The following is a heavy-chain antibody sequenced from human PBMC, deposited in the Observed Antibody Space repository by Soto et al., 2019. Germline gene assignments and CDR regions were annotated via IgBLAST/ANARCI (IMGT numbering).Heavy chain of an antibody. J-gene: IGHJ6*02. CDR2: IIPFFSTP. Sequence: QVQLVQSGAEVKKPGSSVKVSCKASGGAFNXXXXXXXXXXXXXGFEWMQAIIPFFSTPNYAQRLQGRVTXXXXXXXXXXXXXXXXXXXXXXAIYXCXXXXVXRGNSYYYGMDVWGQGTTVTVSS. V-gene: IGHV1-69*05. D-gene: IGHD2-21*01. CDR3: XXXXVXRGNSYYYGMDV. CDR1: GGAFNXXX.